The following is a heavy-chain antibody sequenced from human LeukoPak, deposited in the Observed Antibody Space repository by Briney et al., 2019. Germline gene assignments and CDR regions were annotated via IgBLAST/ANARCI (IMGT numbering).Heavy chain of an antibody. CDR1: GFTFSSYW. V-gene: IGHV3-9*01. D-gene: IGHD6-19*01. Sequence: GGSLRLSCAASGFTFSSYWMHWVRQAPGKGLEWVSGISWNSGSIGYADSVKGRFTISRDNAKNSLYLQMNSLRAEGTALYYCAKKVDGYSSGWYDYWGQGTLVTVSS. CDR2: ISWNSGSI. CDR3: AKKVDGYSSGWYDY. J-gene: IGHJ4*02.